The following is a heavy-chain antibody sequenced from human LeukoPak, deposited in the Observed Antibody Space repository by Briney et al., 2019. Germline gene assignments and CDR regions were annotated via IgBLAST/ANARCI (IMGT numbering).Heavy chain of an antibody. CDR2: IRSKTKGYAT. D-gene: IGHD3-22*01. V-gene: IGHV3-73*01. Sequence: GGSLRLSCAASGFNFSGSVMHWVRHASEQGLGRVGRIRSKTKGYATVYAASVKGRFTITRDDSKHTASLQMNSLKTEDTAVYYCTKMESDTMIVVANPFDYWGRGTLVTVSS. CDR1: GFNFSGSV. CDR3: TKMESDTMIVVANPFDY. J-gene: IGHJ4*02.